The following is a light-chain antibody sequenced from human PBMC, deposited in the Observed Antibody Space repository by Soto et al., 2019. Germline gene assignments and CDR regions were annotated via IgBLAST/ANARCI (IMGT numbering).Light chain of an antibody. CDR3: QQYIDSPRT. V-gene: IGKV3-20*01. CDR2: GVS. CDR1: QTVNRNY. Sequence: EIVLTQSPGTLALSLGDGATLSCRASQTVNRNYLAWYHQTPGQPPRLLIYGVSNRATGVPDRFSGGGSGTEFTLTIVSLEPDDFGTYYCQQYIDSPRTFGQGTRVEVK. J-gene: IGKJ1*01.